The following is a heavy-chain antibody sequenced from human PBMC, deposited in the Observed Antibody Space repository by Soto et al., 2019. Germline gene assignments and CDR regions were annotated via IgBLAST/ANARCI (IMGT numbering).Heavy chain of an antibody. V-gene: IGHV4-39*01. CDR2: IYYSGST. Sequence: SETLSLTCTVSGGSISSSSYYWGWIRQPQGKGLEWIGSIYYSGSTYYNPSLKSRVTISVDTSKNQFSLKLSSVTAADTAVYYCARQNSIFGVEGWFDPWGQGTLVTVSS. CDR3: ARQNSIFGVEGWFDP. CDR1: GGSISSSSYY. J-gene: IGHJ5*02. D-gene: IGHD3-3*01.